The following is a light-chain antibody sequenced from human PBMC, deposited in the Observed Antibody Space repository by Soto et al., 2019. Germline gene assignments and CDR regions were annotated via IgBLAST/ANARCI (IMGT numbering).Light chain of an antibody. CDR3: QAWDSSTGVV. V-gene: IGLV3-1*01. CDR2: QVR. J-gene: IGLJ2*01. Sequence: SYELTQPPSVSVSPGQTASITCSGDKLGDRFAYWYQQKPGQSPVLVIYQVRRRPSGIPERFSGSNSGNTATLTISGAQAMDEADYYCQAWDSSTGVVFGGGTKLTVL. CDR1: KLGDRF.